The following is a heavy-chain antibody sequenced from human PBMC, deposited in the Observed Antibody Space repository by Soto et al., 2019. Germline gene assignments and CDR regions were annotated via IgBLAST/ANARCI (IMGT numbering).Heavy chain of an antibody. D-gene: IGHD3-16*02. CDR3: ARDRNDFLWESYRYTHLMGY. CDR2: ISAYNGNT. J-gene: IGHJ4*02. Sequence: QVKLVQSGAEVKKPGASVKVSCKASGYTFTSYGISWVRQAPGQGLEWMGWISAYNGNTNYAQKLQGRVTMTTDTTTSTAHSELRSRRSDATAVYYSARDRNDFLWESYRYTHLMGYWGQGTLVTVSS. CDR1: GYTFTSYG. V-gene: IGHV1-18*01.